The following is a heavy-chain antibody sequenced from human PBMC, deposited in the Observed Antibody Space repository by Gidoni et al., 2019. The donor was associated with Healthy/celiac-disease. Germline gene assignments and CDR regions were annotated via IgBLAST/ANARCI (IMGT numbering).Heavy chain of an antibody. V-gene: IGHV1-2*06. CDR3: ARDTDGYSSSWLFDY. CDR2: INPNSGGT. D-gene: IGHD6-13*01. Sequence: QVQLVQSGAEVKKPGASVKVSCQASGYTFTRYYMHWVRQAPGQGLEWMGRINPNSGGTNYAQKFQGRVTMTRDTSISTAYMELSRLRSDDTAVYYCARDTDGYSSSWLFDYWGQGTLVTVSS. CDR1: GYTFTRYY. J-gene: IGHJ4*02.